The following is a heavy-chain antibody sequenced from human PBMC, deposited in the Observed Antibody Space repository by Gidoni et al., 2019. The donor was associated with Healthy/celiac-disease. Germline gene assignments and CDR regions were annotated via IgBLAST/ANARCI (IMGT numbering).Heavy chain of an antibody. V-gene: IGHV4-30-2*01. CDR3: AREGLSGYSYGTLGV. Sequence: QLQLQESGSGLVKPSQTLSLTCAVSGGSISSGGYSWSWIRQPPGKGLEWIGYIYHSGSTYYNPSLKSRVTISVDRSKNQFSLKLSSVTAADTAVYYCAREGLSGYSYGTLGVWGQGTLVTVSS. CDR1: GGSISSGGYS. CDR2: IYHSGST. D-gene: IGHD5-18*01. J-gene: IGHJ4*02.